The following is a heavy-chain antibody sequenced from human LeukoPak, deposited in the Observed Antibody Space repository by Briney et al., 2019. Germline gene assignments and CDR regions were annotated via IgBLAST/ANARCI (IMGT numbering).Heavy chain of an antibody. D-gene: IGHD6-13*01. CDR2: ISGSAGST. CDR1: GFSFSTYA. J-gene: IGHJ5*02. V-gene: IGHV3-23*01. CDR3: ARGHGYSSSWYANWFDP. Sequence: PGGSLRLSCAASGFSFSTYALTWVRQAPGKGLEWVSSISGSAGSTYYADSVKGRFTISRDNAKNSLYLQMNSLRAEDTAVYYCARGHGYSSSWYANWFDPWGQGTLVTVSS.